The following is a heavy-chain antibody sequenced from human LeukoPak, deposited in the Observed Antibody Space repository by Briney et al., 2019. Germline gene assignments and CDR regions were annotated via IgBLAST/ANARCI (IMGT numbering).Heavy chain of an antibody. D-gene: IGHD3-10*01. CDR2: MNPNRANT. Sequence: GASLKVSCKASVYTFTSYDINWVGQASGQGREWMGWMNPNRANTAYTQKFQGTVTITRNTSISTAYTEMSSLRSEDTAVYYCARGRGKTPWLGELHARYNWFDPWGQGTLVTVSS. CDR3: ARGRGKTPWLGELHARYNWFDP. CDR1: VYTFTSYD. V-gene: IGHV1-8*01. J-gene: IGHJ5*02.